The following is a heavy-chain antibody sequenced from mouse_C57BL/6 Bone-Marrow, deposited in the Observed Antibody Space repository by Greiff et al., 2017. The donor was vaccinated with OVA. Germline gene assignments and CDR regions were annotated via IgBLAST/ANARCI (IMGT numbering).Heavy chain of an antibody. J-gene: IGHJ1*03. CDR3: ASQDYYGSSYLYWYFDV. Sequence: QVQLQQSDAELVKPGASVKISCKVSGYTFTDHTIHWMKQRPEQGLEWIGYIYPRDGSTKYNEKFKGKATLTADKSSSTAYMQLNSLTSEDSAVYFCASQDYYGSSYLYWYFDVWGTGTTVTVSS. CDR1: GYTFTDHT. D-gene: IGHD1-1*01. CDR2: IYPRDGST. V-gene: IGHV1-78*01.